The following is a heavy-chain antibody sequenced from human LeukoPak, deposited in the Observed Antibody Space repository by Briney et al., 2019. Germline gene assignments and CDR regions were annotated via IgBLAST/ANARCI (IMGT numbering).Heavy chain of an antibody. Sequence: GGSLRLSCAASGFTFSSYEMNWVRQAPGKGLEWVSYISSSGSAIYYADSVKGRFTISRDNAKNSLYLQMNSLRAEDTAVYYCARERSLYSSSWYSYWGQGTLVAVSS. CDR2: ISSSGSAI. D-gene: IGHD6-13*01. J-gene: IGHJ4*02. CDR1: GFTFSSYE. V-gene: IGHV3-48*03. CDR3: ARERSLYSSSWYSY.